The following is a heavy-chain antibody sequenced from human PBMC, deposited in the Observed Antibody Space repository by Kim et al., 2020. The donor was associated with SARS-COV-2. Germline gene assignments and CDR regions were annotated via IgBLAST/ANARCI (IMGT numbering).Heavy chain of an antibody. D-gene: IGHD3-16*01. CDR3: AREGESLKHFDY. J-gene: IGHJ4*02. V-gene: IGHV1-46*01. CDR2: T. Sequence: TRYAQKFWGRVTVTRDTSTSTIYMELTSLRSEDTAVYYCAREGESLKHFDYWGQGTLVTVSS.